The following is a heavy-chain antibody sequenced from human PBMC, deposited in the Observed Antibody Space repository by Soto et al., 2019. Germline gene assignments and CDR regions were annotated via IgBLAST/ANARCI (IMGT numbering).Heavy chain of an antibody. CDR1: GGSISSGGYY. D-gene: IGHD5-18*01. J-gene: IGHJ6*02. Sequence: SETLSLTCTVSGGSISSGGYYWSWIHQHPGKGLEWIGYIYYSGSTYYNPSLKSRVTISVDTSKNQFSLKLSSVTAADTAVYYCARDWYSYGRNYYYGMDVWGQGTTVTVSS. CDR2: IYYSGST. V-gene: IGHV4-31*03. CDR3: ARDWYSYGRNYYYGMDV.